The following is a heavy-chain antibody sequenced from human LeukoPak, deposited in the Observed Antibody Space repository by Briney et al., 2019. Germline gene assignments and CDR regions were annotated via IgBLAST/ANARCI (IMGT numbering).Heavy chain of an antibody. V-gene: IGHV3-7*01. CDR1: GFTFSNYW. D-gene: IGHD2-2*01. CDR3: ARERIGYCSRTNCYLERYYYYMDV. J-gene: IGHJ6*03. CDR2: IQQDGSEK. Sequence: GGSLRLSCVASGFTFSNYWMSWVRQAPGKGLEWVANIQQDGSEKYYVDSVKGRFTISRDNAKNSLYLQMNSLRAEDTAVYYCARERIGYCSRTNCYLERYYYYMDVWGKGTTVTVSS.